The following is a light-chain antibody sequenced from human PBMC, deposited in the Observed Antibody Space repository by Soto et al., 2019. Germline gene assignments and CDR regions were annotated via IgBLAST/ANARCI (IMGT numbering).Light chain of an antibody. CDR2: ANN. V-gene: IGLV1-40*01. J-gene: IGLJ3*02. CDR1: SSNIGAGYD. Sequence: QAVVTQPPSVSGAPGQRVTISCTGSSSNIGAGYDVHWYQQLPGTAPKLLIYANNNRPSGVPDRFSGSNSGTSASLAITGLQAEDEADYYCQSYESTLSGWVFGGGTKLTVL. CDR3: QSYESTLSGWV.